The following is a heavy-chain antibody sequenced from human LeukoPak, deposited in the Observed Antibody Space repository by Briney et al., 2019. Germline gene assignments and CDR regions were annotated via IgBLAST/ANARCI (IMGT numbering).Heavy chain of an antibody. Sequence: VKPSETLSLTCAVSGYSISSGYYWSWIRQPPGKGLEWIGYIYYSGSTNYNPSLKSRVTISVDTSKSQFSLKLSSVTAADTAVYYCARGEMYYYGSGSYSIDYWGQGTLVTVSS. CDR3: ARGEMYYYGSGSYSIDY. CDR1: GYSISSGYY. V-gene: IGHV4-61*01. CDR2: IYYSGST. J-gene: IGHJ4*02. D-gene: IGHD3-10*01.